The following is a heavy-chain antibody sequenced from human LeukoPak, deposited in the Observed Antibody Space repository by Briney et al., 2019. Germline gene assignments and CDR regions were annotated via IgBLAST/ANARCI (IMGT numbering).Heavy chain of an antibody. CDR3: ATYCSGGTCFQY. V-gene: IGHV3-9*01. D-gene: IGHD2-15*01. CDR1: GFTFDDYT. CDR2: ISWNSGTI. Sequence: PGGSLRLSCTASGFTFDDYTMHWVRQVPGKGLEWVSGISWNSGTIVYADSVKGRFTVSRDNAKNSLYLQMNSLRVEDTAVYYCATYCSGGTCFQYWGQGTLVTVSS. J-gene: IGHJ4*02.